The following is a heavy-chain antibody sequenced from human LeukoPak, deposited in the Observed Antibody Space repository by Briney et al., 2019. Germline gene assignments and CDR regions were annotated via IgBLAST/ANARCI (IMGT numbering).Heavy chain of an antibody. CDR1: GGSFSGYY. CDR2: INHSGST. CDR3: ATVRRYYGSGSKPYFDY. V-gene: IGHV4-34*01. D-gene: IGHD3-10*01. J-gene: IGHJ4*02. Sequence: SETLSLTCAVYGGSFSGYYWSWIRQPPGKGLEWIGEINHSGSTNYNPSLKGRVTISVDTSKNQFSLKLSSVTAADTAVYYCATVRRYYGSGSKPYFDYWGQGTLVTVSS.